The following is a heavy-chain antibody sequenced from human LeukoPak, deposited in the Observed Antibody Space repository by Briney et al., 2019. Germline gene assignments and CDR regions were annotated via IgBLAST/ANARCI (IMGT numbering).Heavy chain of an antibody. Sequence: GGSLRLSCAASGLTFSSYAMSWVRQAPGKGLEWISAISGSGGATYYVDSVKGRFTISRDNSKNTLYLQMNSLRVEDTAVYHCAKGGAWFGEGGMDVWGQGTTVTVS. CDR3: AKGGAWFGEGGMDV. CDR2: ISGSGGAT. D-gene: IGHD3-10*01. CDR1: GLTFSSYA. J-gene: IGHJ6*02. V-gene: IGHV3-23*01.